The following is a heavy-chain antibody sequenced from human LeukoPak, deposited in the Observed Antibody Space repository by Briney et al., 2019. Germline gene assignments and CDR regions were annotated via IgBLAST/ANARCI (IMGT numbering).Heavy chain of an antibody. CDR1: GGSISSSSYY. D-gene: IGHD6-13*01. J-gene: IGHJ5*02. CDR3: ASRYSSSCFDP. CDR2: IYYSGST. Sequence: SETLSLTCTVSGGSISSSSYYWGWIRQPPGKGLEWIGSIYYSGSTYYNPSLKSRVTISVDTSKNQFSPKLSSVTAADTAVYYCASRYSSSCFDPWGQGTLVTVSS. V-gene: IGHV4-39*01.